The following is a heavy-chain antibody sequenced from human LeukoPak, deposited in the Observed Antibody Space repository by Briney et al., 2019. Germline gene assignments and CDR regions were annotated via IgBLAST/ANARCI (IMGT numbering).Heavy chain of an antibody. Sequence: SETLSLTCTVSGGSISSYYWSWIRQPPGKGLEWIGYIYTSGSTNYNPSLKSRVTISVDTSKNQFSLKLSSVTAADTAVYYCARRRGYCSSTSCYNWFDLWGQGTLVTVSS. J-gene: IGHJ5*02. V-gene: IGHV4-4*09. D-gene: IGHD2-2*01. CDR2: IYTSGST. CDR3: ARRRGYCSSTSCYNWFDL. CDR1: GGSISSYY.